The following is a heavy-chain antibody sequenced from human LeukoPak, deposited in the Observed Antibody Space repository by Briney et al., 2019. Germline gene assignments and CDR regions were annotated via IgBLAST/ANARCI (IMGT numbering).Heavy chain of an antibody. CDR2: IKQDGSEK. V-gene: IGHV3-7*01. J-gene: IGHJ4*02. CDR3: ARAVSYDSSGYYRGGYFDY. CDR1: GFTFSSYW. D-gene: IGHD3-22*01. Sequence: GGSLRLSCGASGFTFSSYWMSWVRQAPGKGLEWVANIKQDGSEKYYVDSVKGRFTISRDNAKNSLYLQMNSLRAEDTAVYYCARAVSYDSSGYYRGGYFDYWGQGTLVTVSS.